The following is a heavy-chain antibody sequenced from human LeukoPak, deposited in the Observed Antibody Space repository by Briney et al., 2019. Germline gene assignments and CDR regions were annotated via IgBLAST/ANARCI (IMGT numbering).Heavy chain of an antibody. Sequence: PGRSLRLSCAASGFTFSSYGMHWVRQAPGKGLEWVAVISYDGSNKYYADSVKGRFTISRDNSKNTLYLQMNSLRAEDTAVYYCAKDLTPSYYHYGMDVWGQGTTVTVSS. J-gene: IGHJ6*02. CDR1: GFTFSSYG. V-gene: IGHV3-30*18. CDR3: AKDLTPSYYHYGMDV. CDR2: ISYDGSNK.